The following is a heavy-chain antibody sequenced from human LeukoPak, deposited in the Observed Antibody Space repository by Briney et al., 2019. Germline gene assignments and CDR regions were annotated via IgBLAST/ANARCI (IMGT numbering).Heavy chain of an antibody. CDR3: ARVGQQLVHNAFDI. Sequence: SQTLSLTCAISGDSVSSNSAAWNWIRQSPSRGLEWLGRTYYRSKWYNDYAVSVKSPITINPDTSKNQFSLQLNSVTPEDTAVYYCARVGQQLVHNAFDIWGQGTMVTVSS. J-gene: IGHJ3*02. V-gene: IGHV6-1*01. CDR2: TYYRSKWYN. D-gene: IGHD6-13*01. CDR1: GDSVSSNSAA.